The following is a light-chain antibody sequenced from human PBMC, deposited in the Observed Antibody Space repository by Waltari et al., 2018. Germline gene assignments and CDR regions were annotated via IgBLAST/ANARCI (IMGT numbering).Light chain of an antibody. CDR2: KAS. CDR1: QYVKNN. Sequence: DIQMTQSPSTLPASVGDRVTITCRASQYVKNNLAWFQQKPGKAPKVLIHKASRLESGVPSRVSGSGFGTEFILAISSLQHDEFATYCCQEYDSLPITFGGGTKVEIK. J-gene: IGKJ4*01. V-gene: IGKV1-5*03. CDR3: QEYDSLPIT.